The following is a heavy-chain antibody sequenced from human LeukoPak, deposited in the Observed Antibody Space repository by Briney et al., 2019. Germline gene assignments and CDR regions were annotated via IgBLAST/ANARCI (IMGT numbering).Heavy chain of an antibody. Sequence: GGSLRLSCAASGFTFSSYAMHWVRQAPGKGLEWVAVISYDGSNKYYADSVKGRFTISRDNSKDTLYLQMNSLRAEDTAVYYCARSCSSTSCYGMFDYWGQGTLVTVSS. D-gene: IGHD2-2*01. CDR1: GFTFSSYA. CDR2: ISYDGSNK. V-gene: IGHV3-30-3*01. CDR3: ARSCSSTSCYGMFDY. J-gene: IGHJ4*02.